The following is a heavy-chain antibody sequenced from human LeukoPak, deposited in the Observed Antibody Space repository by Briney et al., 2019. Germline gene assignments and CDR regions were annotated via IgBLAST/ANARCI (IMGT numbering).Heavy chain of an antibody. CDR3: ARDTRSYDTSGYYYFDY. CDR2: IYSDGTT. V-gene: IGHV4-59*01. D-gene: IGHD3-22*01. Sequence: IPSETLSLTCSVSGASTTSYYWNWIRQAPGKGLEWIGYIYSDGTTCYSPSLRSRVTISIDTSRNQFSLKLSSVTAADAAVYYCARDTRSYDTSGYYYFDYWGQGALVTVSS. CDR1: GASTTSYY. J-gene: IGHJ4*02.